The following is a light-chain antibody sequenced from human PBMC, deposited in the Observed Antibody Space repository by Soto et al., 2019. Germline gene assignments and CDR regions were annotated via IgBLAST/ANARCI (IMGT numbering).Light chain of an antibody. CDR1: SSNIGAGYD. Sequence: QSVLTQPPSVSGAPGQRVTISCTGSSSNIGAGYDVHWYQQLPGTAPKLLIYGNSNRPSGVPDRFSGSKSGTSASLAITGLQAEDEADYYCHSYDVSLSGPVVGGGTKVTVL. V-gene: IGLV1-40*01. J-gene: IGLJ2*01. CDR3: HSYDVSLSGPV. CDR2: GNS.